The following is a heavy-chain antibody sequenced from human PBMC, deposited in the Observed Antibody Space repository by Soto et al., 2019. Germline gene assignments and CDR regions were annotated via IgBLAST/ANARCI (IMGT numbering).Heavy chain of an antibody. J-gene: IGHJ4*02. CDR1: GFTFTNYA. CDR3: ARDRDSSGLSHLDS. D-gene: IGHD3-22*01. CDR2: ISYDGANT. V-gene: IGHV3-30*09. Sequence: QVQLVESGGGVVQPGRSLRLSCATSGFTFTNYAVHWVRQAPGKGLEWLTLISYDGANTQYADSVKGRFAVSRDNSDNTVFLQMNSLTTEDTAIYYCARDRDSSGLSHLDSSGQGTLVTVSS.